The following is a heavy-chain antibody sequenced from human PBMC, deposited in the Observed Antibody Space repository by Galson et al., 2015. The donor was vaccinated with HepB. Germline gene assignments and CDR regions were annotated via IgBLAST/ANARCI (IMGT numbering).Heavy chain of an antibody. D-gene: IGHD6-19*01. CDR1: GFTVSSNY. J-gene: IGHJ4*02. CDR3: ARETDLNSSGWVYDY. Sequence: SLRLSCAASGFTVSSNYMSWVRQAPGKGLEWVSVIYSGGSTYYADSVKGRFTISRDNSKNTLYLQMNSLRAEDTAVYYCARETDLNSSGWVYDYWGQGTLVTVSS. CDR2: IYSGGST. V-gene: IGHV3-66*01.